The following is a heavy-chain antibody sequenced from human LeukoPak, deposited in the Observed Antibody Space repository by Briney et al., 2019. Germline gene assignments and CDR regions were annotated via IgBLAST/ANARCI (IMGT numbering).Heavy chain of an antibody. CDR2: ISYDGSNK. CDR3: ARDSSYGAYDY. V-gene: IGHV3-30*04. D-gene: IGHD4-17*01. J-gene: IGHJ4*02. CDR1: GFTFSSYA. Sequence: GGSLRLSCAASGFTFSSYAMHWVRQAPGKGLEWVAVISYDGSNKYYADSVKGRFTISRDNSKNTLYLQMNSLRAEDTAVYYCARDSSYGAYDYWGQGTLATVSS.